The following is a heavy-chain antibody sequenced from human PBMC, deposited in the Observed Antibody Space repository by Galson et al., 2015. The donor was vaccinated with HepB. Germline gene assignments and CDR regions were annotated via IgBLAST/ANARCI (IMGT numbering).Heavy chain of an antibody. CDR2: ISGGNTI. CDR1: GFTFSDYY. V-gene: IGHV3-11*01. J-gene: IGHJ6*02. Sequence: SLRLSCAASGFTFSDYYMSWIRQAPGKGLEWVSYISGGNTIYYADSVKGRFAISRDNAKNSLYLQMNSLRAKDTAVYYCARDASGMDVWGQGTTATVSS. CDR3: ARDASGMDV.